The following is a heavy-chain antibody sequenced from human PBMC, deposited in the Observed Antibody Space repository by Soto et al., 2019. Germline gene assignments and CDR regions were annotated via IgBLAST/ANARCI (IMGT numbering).Heavy chain of an antibody. Sequence: PAETLSLTCTVSGGSVSSGSYYWSWIRQPPGKGLEWIGNIFHSGTTNYDPSLKSRVIISVDTPTNQFSLKLSSVTAADTAVYYCARLHIPGPIASWGRGTLVPVSS. CDR1: GGSVSSGSYY. D-gene: IGHD2-2*02. V-gene: IGHV4-61*01. CDR2: IFHSGTT. CDR3: ARLHIPGPIAS. J-gene: IGHJ4*02.